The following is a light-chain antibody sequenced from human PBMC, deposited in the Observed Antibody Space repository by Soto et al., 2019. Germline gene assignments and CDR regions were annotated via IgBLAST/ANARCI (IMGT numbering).Light chain of an antibody. CDR1: NIRSKN. CDR2: RDS. Sequence: SSELTQPLSVSVALGQTARITCGGNNIRSKNVHWYQQKPGQAPVLVIYRDSNRPSGIPERFSGSNSGNTATLTISRAQAGDEADYYCQVWDSSTGVFGGGTELTVL. V-gene: IGLV3-9*01. CDR3: QVWDSSTGV. J-gene: IGLJ2*01.